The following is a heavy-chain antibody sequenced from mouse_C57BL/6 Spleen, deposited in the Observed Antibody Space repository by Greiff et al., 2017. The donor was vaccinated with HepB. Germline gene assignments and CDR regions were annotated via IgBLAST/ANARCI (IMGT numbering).Heavy chain of an antibody. V-gene: IGHV1-53*01. CDR2: INPSIGGT. D-gene: IGHD1-1*01. CDR3: ARYYYGSSYWYFDV. Sequence: QVQLQQPGTELVKPGASVKLSCKASGYTFTSYWMHWVKQRPGQGLEWIGNINPSIGGTNYNEKFKSKATLTVDKSSSTAYMQLSSLTSEDSAVYYCARYYYGSSYWYFDVWGTGTTVTVSS. CDR1: GYTFTSYW. J-gene: IGHJ1*03.